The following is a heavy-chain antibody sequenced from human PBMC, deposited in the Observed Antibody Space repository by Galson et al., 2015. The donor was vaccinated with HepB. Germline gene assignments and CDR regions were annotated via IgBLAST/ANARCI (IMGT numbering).Heavy chain of an antibody. CDR1: GFTFSSYS. D-gene: IGHD1-26*01. Sequence: SLRLSCAASGFTSGFTFSSYSMNWVRQAPGKGLEWVSYISSSGSTIYYADSVKGRFTISRDNAKNSLYLQMNSLRDEDTAVFYCASGSWELQAWGQGTLVTVSS. CDR2: ISSSGSTI. V-gene: IGHV3-48*02. J-gene: IGHJ4*02. CDR3: ASGSWELQA.